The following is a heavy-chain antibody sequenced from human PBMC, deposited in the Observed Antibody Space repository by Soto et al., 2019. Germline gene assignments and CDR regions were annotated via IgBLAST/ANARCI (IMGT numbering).Heavy chain of an antibody. V-gene: IGHV3-7*01. D-gene: IGHD2-15*01. CDR3: AARVGVPAN. Sequence: EVQLVESGGGLVQPGGSLRLSCAASGFSFNTYWMSWIRQAPGKVLEWVYNINEDGNKQNYVDSVRGRFTINREHSNTPVHPQTNSLRVENTGVYYCAARVGVPANWGKGALVTVS. CDR1: GFSFNTYW. CDR2: INEDGNKQ. J-gene: IGHJ1*01.